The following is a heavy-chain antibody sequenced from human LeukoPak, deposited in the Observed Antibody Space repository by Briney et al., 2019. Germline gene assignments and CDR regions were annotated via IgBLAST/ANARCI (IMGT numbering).Heavy chain of an antibody. CDR1: GGSFSGYY. D-gene: IGHD2-8*02. CDR2: INHSGSP. J-gene: IGHJ4*02. Sequence: SETLSLTCAVYGGSFSGYYWSWVRQPPGRGLEWIAEINHSGSPNYNPSLKSRVTMSIDTSKNQFSLKLSSVTAAATAVYYCARVIVVLGGYFDYWGQGTLVTVSS. V-gene: IGHV4-34*01. CDR3: ARVIVVLGGYFDY.